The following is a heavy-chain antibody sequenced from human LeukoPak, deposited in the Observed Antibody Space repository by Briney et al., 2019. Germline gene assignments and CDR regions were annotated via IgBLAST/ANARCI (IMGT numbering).Heavy chain of an antibody. D-gene: IGHD1-7*01. Sequence: GGSLRLSCAASGFTFSSYAMSWVRQAPGKGLEWVSAISGSGGSTYYADSVKGRFTISRDNSKNTLYLQMSSLRVEDTAVYYCAKEGKTRNWNYYQAKPVYWGQGTLVTVSS. CDR3: AKEGKTRNWNYYQAKPVY. CDR1: GFTFSSYA. CDR2: ISGSGGST. V-gene: IGHV3-23*01. J-gene: IGHJ4*02.